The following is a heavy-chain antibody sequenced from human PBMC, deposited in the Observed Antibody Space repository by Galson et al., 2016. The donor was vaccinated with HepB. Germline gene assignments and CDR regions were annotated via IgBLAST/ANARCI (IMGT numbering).Heavy chain of an antibody. CDR2: ISYDGSNK. J-gene: IGHJ4*02. CDR3: ARDSYSFDY. CDR1: GFTFSSYA. V-gene: IGHV3-30*04. Sequence: LRLSCAASGFTFSSYAMHWVRQAPGKGLEWVAAISYDGSNKHYADSVKGRFTISRDNSKNTLYVQMNSLRTEDTAVYYCARDSYSFDYWGQGTLVTVSS.